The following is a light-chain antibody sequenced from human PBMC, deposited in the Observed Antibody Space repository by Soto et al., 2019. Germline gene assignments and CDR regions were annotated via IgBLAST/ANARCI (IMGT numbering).Light chain of an antibody. CDR3: SSYTSSSTLV. Sequence: QSVLTQPASVSGSPGQSITISCTGTSSDVGAYNSVAWYQHNPGKAPKLMIYEVSNRPSGVSSRFSGSKSANTASLSISGLQADDEADYYCSSYTSSSTLVFGTGTKVTVL. V-gene: IGLV2-14*01. CDR1: SSDVGAYNS. CDR2: EVS. J-gene: IGLJ1*01.